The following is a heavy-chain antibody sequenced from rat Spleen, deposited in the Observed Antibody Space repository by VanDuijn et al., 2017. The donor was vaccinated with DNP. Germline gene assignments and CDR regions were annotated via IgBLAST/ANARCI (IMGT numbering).Heavy chain of an antibody. J-gene: IGHJ1*01. V-gene: IGHV3-3*01. CDR1: GYSITRNYR. Sequence: EVQLQESGPGLVESSQSLSLTCSVTGYSITRNYRWNWIRKFPGNKLEWMGYVNSADSTYYNPSLKRRISITRDTSKNQFFLQVNSVTTEDTATYNCARSYYGYKANWYFDLWGPGTMVTVSS. CDR3: ARSYYGYKANWYFDL. CDR2: VNSADST. D-gene: IGHD1-4*01.